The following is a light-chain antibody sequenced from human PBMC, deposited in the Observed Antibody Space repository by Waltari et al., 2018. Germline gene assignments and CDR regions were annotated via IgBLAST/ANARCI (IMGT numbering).Light chain of an antibody. CDR1: QSISRY. CDR2: GAS. V-gene: IGKV3-20*01. Sequence: EIVLTPSPVSLSLSPADRAPVSCRSSQSISRYIAWYQQKHGQAPRLLIYGASNRATGVPPRYSGSGSGTDFSLTISGLESEDAAVYYCQHHFRLPATFGQGTKVEIK. J-gene: IGKJ1*01. CDR3: QHHFRLPAT.